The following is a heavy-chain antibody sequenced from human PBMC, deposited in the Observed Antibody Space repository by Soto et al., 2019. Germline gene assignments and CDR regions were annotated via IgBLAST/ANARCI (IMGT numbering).Heavy chain of an antibody. CDR2: IIPIFGTT. CDR3: ARELPPAPGSFGEDALDI. V-gene: IGHV1-69*15. D-gene: IGHD3-10*01. Sequence: QVQLVQSGAELKKPGSSVKVSCQASGGTFSNYAISWVRQAPGQGLEWMGKIIPIFGTTNYAQNFRGRVTITADEYTTTAYMELSSLRSDDTALYYCARELPPAPGSFGEDALDIWGQGTMITVSS. CDR1: GGTFSNYA. J-gene: IGHJ3*02.